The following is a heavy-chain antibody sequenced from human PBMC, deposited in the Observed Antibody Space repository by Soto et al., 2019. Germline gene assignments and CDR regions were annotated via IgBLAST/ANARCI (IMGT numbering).Heavy chain of an antibody. J-gene: IGHJ4*02. CDR1: GFSFSYYA. V-gene: IGHV3-33*01. D-gene: IGHD6-25*01. Sequence: QVQLEESGGGVVQPGRSLRLSCAASGFSFSYYAMHWVRQAPGKGLEWVAVIWYDGANKYYADSVKGRFTISRDNSKKTLYLQMDSLRAEDTGIYHCARDRIAAYYFDYWGQGTLVTVSS. CDR2: IWYDGANK. CDR3: ARDRIAAYYFDY.